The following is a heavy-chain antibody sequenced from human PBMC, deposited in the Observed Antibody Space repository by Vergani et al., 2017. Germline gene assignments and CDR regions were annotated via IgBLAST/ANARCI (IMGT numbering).Heavy chain of an antibody. V-gene: IGHV3-48*01. D-gene: IGHD4-23*01. CDR3: ARDLDGGKGFDY. J-gene: IGHJ4*02. CDR2: ISSSTSTI. CDR1: GFTFSSYS. Sequence: EVQLVESGGGLVQPGGSLRLSCAASGFTFSSYSMNWVRQAPGMGLEWVSYISSSTSTIYYADSVKGRFTISRDNANNSLYLQMNSLRAEDTAVYYCARDLDGGKGFDYWGQGTLVTVSS.